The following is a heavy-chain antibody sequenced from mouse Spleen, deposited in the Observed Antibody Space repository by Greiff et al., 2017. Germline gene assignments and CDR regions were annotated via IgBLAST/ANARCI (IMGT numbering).Heavy chain of an antibody. D-gene: IGHD1-1*02. Sequence: EVKLMESGAELVKPGASVKLSCTASGFNIKDTYMHWVKQRPEQGLEWIGRIDPANGNTKYDPKFQGKATITADTSSNTAYLQLSSLTSEDTAVYYCATMDYWGQGTTLTVSS. V-gene: IGHV14-3*02. CDR2: IDPANGNT. CDR1: GFNIKDTY. J-gene: IGHJ2*01. CDR3: ATMDY.